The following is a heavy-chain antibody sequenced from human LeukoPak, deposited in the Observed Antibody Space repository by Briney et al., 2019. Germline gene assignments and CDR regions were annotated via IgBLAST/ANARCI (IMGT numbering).Heavy chain of an antibody. CDR1: GYTFTSYD. CDR3: AKRYCSSTSCYFGY. Sequence: APVKVSCKASGYTFTSYDVNWVRQATAQRLEWIGWMNPNSGNTGYAQKFQGRVTMTRNTSISTAYTELSSLRSEDTAVYYCAKRYCSSTSCYFGYWGQGTLVTVSS. D-gene: IGHD2-2*01. J-gene: IGHJ4*02. CDR2: MNPNSGNT. V-gene: IGHV1-8*01.